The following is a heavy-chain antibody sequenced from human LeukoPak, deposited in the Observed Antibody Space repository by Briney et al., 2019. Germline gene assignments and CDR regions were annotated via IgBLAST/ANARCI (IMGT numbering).Heavy chain of an antibody. V-gene: IGHV1-18*01. CDR2: INADNGNT. D-gene: IGHD4-23*01. CDR1: GYTFTNYG. J-gene: IGHJ4*02. CDR3: ALAGNSRQFEY. Sequence: ASVKVSCKASGYTFTNYGINWVRQAPGQGLEWMGWINADNGNTNYSQKLQGRVTLTTDTTTSTAYMELRSLRSDDTAVYYCALAGNSRQFEYWGQGTLVTVSS.